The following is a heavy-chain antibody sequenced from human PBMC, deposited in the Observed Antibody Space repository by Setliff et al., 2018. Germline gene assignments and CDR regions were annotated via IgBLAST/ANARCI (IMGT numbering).Heavy chain of an antibody. J-gene: IGHJ4*02. CDR2: ISAYNGNT. CDR1: GYTFTSYG. Sequence: GASVKVSCKASGYTFTSYGISWVRQAPGQGLEWMGWISAYNGNTNNAQKLQGRVTMTTETSTSTAHMELRSLRSDDTAVYYCARDSSSGWRGAFDIWGQGTLVTVSS. V-gene: IGHV1-18*01. CDR3: ARDSSSGWRGAFDI. D-gene: IGHD3-22*01.